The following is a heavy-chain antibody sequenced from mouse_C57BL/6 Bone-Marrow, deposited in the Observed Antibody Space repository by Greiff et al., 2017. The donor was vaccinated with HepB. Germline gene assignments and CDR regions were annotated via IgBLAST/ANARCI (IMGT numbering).Heavy chain of an antibody. CDR2: IDPETGGT. V-gene: IGHV1-15*01. D-gene: IGHD1-1*01. CDR1: GYTFTDYE. CDR3: TRLPTLRWYFDY. J-gene: IGHJ2*01. Sequence: VKVVDSGAELVRPGASVTLSCKASGYTFTDYEMHWVKQTPVHGLEWIGAIDPETGGTAYNQKFKGKAILTADKSSSTAYMELRSLTSEDSAVYYCTRLPTLRWYFDYWGQGTTLTVSS.